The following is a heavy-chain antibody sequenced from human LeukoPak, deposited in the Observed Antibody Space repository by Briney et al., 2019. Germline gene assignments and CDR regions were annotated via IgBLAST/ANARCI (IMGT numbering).Heavy chain of an antibody. J-gene: IGHJ4*02. D-gene: IGHD5-12*01. CDR1: GFTFSSYG. Sequence: GGSLRLSCAASGFTFSSYGMHWVRQAPGQGLKWVAVIWYDGSNKYYADSVKGRFTISRDISKNTLYLQMNSLRAEDTAVYYCAKDDSGYDSGITDYWGQGTLVTVSS. V-gene: IGHV3-33*06. CDR2: IWYDGSNK. CDR3: AKDDSGYDSGITDY.